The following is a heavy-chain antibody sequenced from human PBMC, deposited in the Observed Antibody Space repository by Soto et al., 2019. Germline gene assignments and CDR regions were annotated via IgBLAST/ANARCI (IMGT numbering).Heavy chain of an antibody. D-gene: IGHD5-18*01. CDR2: INAGNGNT. CDR3: ARVLQGYSYGYYYYGMDV. J-gene: IGHJ6*02. CDR1: GYTFTSYA. Sequence: GASVKVSCKASGYTFTSYAMHWVRQAPGQRLEWMGWINAGNGNTKYSQKFQGRVTITRDTSASTAYMELSSLRSEDTAVYYCARVLQGYSYGYYYYGMDVWGQGTTVTVSS. V-gene: IGHV1-3*01.